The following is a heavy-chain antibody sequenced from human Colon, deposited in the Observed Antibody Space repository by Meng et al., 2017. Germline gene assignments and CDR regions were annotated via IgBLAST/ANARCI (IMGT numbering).Heavy chain of an antibody. V-gene: IGHV4-31*01. CDR1: GCSISTGGYY. D-gene: IGHD1-26*01. J-gene: IGHJ4*02. CDR3: ARVRRSGDDFDY. CDR2: IYYSGST. Sequence: QVQLQDAGPGLVKPSQTLSLTCTVSGCSISTGGYYWSWIRQLPGKGLEWIGYIYYSGSTYYNPSLRSLVSISVDTSKNQFSLRLTSVTAADTAVYYCARVRRSGDDFDYWGQGTLVTVSS.